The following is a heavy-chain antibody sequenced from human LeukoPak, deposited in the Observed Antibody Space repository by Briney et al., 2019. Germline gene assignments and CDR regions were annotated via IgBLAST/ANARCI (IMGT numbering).Heavy chain of an antibody. Sequence: GGSLRLSCAASGFTFSSFAMHWVRQAPGKGLEWVAVISYDGSNKYYADSVKGRFTISRDNSKNTLYLQMNSLRAEDTAVYYCARQQSGRRGYSGYDLDYWGQGTLVTVSS. CDR2: ISYDGSNK. CDR1: GFTFSSFA. D-gene: IGHD5-12*01. V-gene: IGHV3-30-3*01. J-gene: IGHJ4*02. CDR3: ARQQSGRRGYSGYDLDY.